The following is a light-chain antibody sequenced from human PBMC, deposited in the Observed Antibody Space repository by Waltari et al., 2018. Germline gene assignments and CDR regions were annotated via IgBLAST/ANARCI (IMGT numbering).Light chain of an antibody. V-gene: IGKV1-9*01. CDR1: QGISTS. CDR3: QQLNNYPVT. J-gene: IGKJ5*01. CDR2: FAS. Sequence: TQPPSVSGSPGQSVTITCRASQGISTSLAWYQQKPGKAPKLLIYFASSLQGGVPPRFSGSGSGTEFTLTIRSLQPEDFATYYCQQLNNYPVTFGQGTRLDIK.